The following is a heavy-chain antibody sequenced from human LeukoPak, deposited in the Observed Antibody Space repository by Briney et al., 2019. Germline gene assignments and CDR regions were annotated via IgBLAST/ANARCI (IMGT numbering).Heavy chain of an antibody. D-gene: IGHD1-14*01. Sequence: GGSLRFSCAASGFTFSSYWMSWVRQAPGKGLEWVANIKQDGSEKYYVDSVKGRFTISRDNSKNTLYLQMNTLRPEDTAVYYCANHAEGPDYWGQGTLVTVSS. CDR2: IKQDGSEK. V-gene: IGHV3-7*01. CDR3: ANHAEGPDY. J-gene: IGHJ4*02. CDR1: GFTFSSYW.